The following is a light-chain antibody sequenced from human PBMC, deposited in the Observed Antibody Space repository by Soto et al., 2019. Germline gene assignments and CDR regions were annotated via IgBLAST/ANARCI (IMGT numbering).Light chain of an antibody. CDR1: QSIGSW. J-gene: IGKJ1*01. V-gene: IGKV1-5*03. CDR2: KAS. CDR3: RHYGRYAPWT. Sequence: DIQMTQSPSTLSASVGDRVTITCRASQSIGSWLAWYQQKPGKAPKLLIYKASSLESGVPTRFSGSGSGTEFTLTISSLQPDDFASYYCRHYGRYAPWTFGQGTKVEIK.